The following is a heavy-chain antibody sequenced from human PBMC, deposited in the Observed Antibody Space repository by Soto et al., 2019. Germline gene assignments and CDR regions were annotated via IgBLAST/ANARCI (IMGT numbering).Heavy chain of an antibody. D-gene: IGHD6-19*01. J-gene: IGHJ4*02. Sequence: EVRLLESGGGLVQPGGSLRLSCAASGFTFSSYALSWVRQAPGKGLEWVSIIGNSGGSTFYADSVKGRCTISRDNSKNTLYLQMNNLRAEDTAVYYCAKHFDSGCPDYWGQGTLVTVSS. CDR2: IGNSGGST. V-gene: IGHV3-23*01. CDR3: AKHFDSGCPDY. CDR1: GFTFSSYA.